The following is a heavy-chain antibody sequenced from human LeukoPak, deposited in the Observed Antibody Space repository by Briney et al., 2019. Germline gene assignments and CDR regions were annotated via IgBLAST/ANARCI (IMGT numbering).Heavy chain of an antibody. CDR1: GGSFSGYY. V-gene: IGHV4-34*01. CDR2: INHSGST. Sequence: SETLSLTCAVYGGSFSGYYWSWIRQPPGKGLEWIGEINHSGSTNYNPSLKSRVTISVDTSKNQFSLKLSSVTATDTAVYYCARGEKVLGYFDYWGQGTLVTVSS. CDR3: ARGEKVLGYFDY. J-gene: IGHJ4*02.